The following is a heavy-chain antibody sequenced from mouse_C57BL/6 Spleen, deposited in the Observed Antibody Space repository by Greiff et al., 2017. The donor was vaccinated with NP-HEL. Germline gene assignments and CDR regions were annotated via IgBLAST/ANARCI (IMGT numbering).Heavy chain of an antibody. D-gene: IGHD1-1*01. CDR2: INPYNGGT. V-gene: IGHV1-19*01. Sequence: VQLQQSGPVLVKPGASVKMSCKASGYTFTDYYMNWVKQSHGKSLEWIGVINPYNGGTSYNQKFKGKATLTVDKSSSTAYMELNSLTSEDSAVYYCARSTTVDYYFDYWGQGTTLTVSS. CDR3: ARSTTVDYYFDY. CDR1: GYTFTDYY. J-gene: IGHJ2*01.